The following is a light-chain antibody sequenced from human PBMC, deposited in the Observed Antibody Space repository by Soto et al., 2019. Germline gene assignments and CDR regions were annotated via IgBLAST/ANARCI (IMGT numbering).Light chain of an antibody. CDR3: MQALQIRVE. J-gene: IGKJ1*01. CDR1: QSLLHSDGYNY. CDR2: LGS. V-gene: IGKV2-28*01. Sequence: DSVMTHFPLSLSVTPGEPASISCRSSQSLLHSDGYNYLDWYVQKPGQSPQLLIYLGSNRASGVPDRFSGSGSGTDFTLKISRVEAEDVGVYYCMQALQIRVEFGQGTKVEIK.